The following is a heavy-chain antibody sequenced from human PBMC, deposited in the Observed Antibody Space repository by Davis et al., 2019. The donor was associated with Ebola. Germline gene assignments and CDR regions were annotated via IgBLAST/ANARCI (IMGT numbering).Heavy chain of an antibody. CDR3: ARGPTGYVPYYFDY. Sequence: AASVKVSCKASGGTFSSYAISWVRQAPGQGLEWMGWMNPNSGNTGYAQKFQGRVTMTRNTSISTAYMELNSLRSEDTAVYYCARGPTGYVPYYFDYWGQGTLVTASS. CDR1: GGTFSSYA. J-gene: IGHJ4*02. V-gene: IGHV1-8*02. D-gene: IGHD3-9*01. CDR2: MNPNSGNT.